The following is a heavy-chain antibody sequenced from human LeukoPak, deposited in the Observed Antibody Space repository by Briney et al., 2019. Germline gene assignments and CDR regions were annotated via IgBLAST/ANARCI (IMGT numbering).Heavy chain of an antibody. CDR3: ARDLRHPTAAAGTTRLNYYYYYGMDV. CDR1: GYTFTGYY. Sequence: ASVKVSCKASGYTFTGYYMHWVRQAPGQGLEWMGWINPNSGGTNYAQKFQGRVTMTRDTSISTAYMELSRLRSDDTAVYYCARDLRHPTAAAGTTRLNYYYYYGMDVWGQGTTVTVSS. V-gene: IGHV1-2*02. D-gene: IGHD6-13*01. CDR2: INPNSGGT. J-gene: IGHJ6*02.